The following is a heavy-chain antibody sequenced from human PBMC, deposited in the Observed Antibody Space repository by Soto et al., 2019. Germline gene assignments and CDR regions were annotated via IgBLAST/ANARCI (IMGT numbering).Heavy chain of an antibody. CDR3: ARGRGYDFWSTDGMDV. CDR1: GFTFSSYS. CDR2: ISSSSSTI. J-gene: IGHJ6*02. Sequence: PGGSLRLSCAASGFTFSSYSMNWFRQAPGKGLEWVSYISSSSSTIYYADSVKGRFTISRDNAKNSLYLQMNSLRDEDTAVYYYARGRGYDFWSTDGMDVWGQGTTVTVSS. D-gene: IGHD3-3*01. V-gene: IGHV3-48*02.